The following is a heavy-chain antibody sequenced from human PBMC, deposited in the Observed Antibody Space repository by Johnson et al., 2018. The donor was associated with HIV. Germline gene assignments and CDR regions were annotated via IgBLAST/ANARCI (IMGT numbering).Heavy chain of an antibody. CDR1: GFTFDDYG. CDR2: ISYDGSHK. V-gene: IGHV3-30*03. CDR3: AREGPQFAGGDAFDI. D-gene: IGHD1-26*01. J-gene: IGHJ3*02. Sequence: VQLVESGGGVVRPGGSLRLSCAASGFTFDDYGMSWVRQAPGKGLEWVAVISYDGSHKYYADSVKGRFTISRDNSKNTLYLQMNSLRAEDTAVYYCAREGPQFAGGDAFDIWGQGTMVTVSS.